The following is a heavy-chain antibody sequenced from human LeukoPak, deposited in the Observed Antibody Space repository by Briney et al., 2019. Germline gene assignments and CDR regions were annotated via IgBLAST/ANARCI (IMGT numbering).Heavy chain of an antibody. D-gene: IGHD3-22*01. V-gene: IGHV3-11*04. Sequence: GGSLRLSCAASGFTFSDYYMSWIRQAPGKGLEWVSYISSSGSTIYYADSVKGRFTISRDNAKNSLYLQMNSLRAEDTAVYYCARDEPDYYDSSGYSEGGYWGQGTLVTVSS. J-gene: IGHJ4*02. CDR3: ARDEPDYYDSSGYSEGGY. CDR2: ISSSGSTI. CDR1: GFTFSDYY.